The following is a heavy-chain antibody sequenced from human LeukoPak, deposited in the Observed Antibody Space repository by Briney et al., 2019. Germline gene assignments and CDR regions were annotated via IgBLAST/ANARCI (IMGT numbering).Heavy chain of an antibody. V-gene: IGHV3-7*01. Sequence: PGGSLRLSCAASGFTFSNYWMSWVRQAPGKGLEWVANIKQHENEKHYVDSVRGRFTISRDTAKNSVFLQMNSLRAEDTAVYYCARDAYKDRYLDYWGQGTLVTVSS. CDR1: GFTFSNYW. CDR3: ARDAYKDRYLDY. J-gene: IGHJ4*02. D-gene: IGHD5-24*01. CDR2: IKQHENEK.